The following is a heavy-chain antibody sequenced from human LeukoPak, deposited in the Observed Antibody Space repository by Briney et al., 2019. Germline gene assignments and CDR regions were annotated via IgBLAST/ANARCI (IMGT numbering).Heavy chain of an antibody. CDR3: AKVWFGELNAFDI. V-gene: IGHV3-23*01. Sequence: GGSLRLSCAASGFTFSSYAMSWVRQPPGKGLEWISGIGGTGDSTYYADSVKGRFTISRDNSRNTLYLQMNSLRAEDTAVYYCAKVWFGELNAFDIWGQGTMVTVSS. CDR1: GFTFSSYA. D-gene: IGHD3-10*01. CDR2: IGGTGDST. J-gene: IGHJ3*02.